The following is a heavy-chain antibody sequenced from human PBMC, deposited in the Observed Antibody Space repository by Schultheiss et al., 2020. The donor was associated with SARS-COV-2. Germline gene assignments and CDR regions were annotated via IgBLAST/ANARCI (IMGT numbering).Heavy chain of an antibody. V-gene: IGHV4-59*04. CDR1: GGSISSYY. J-gene: IGHJ6*03. CDR3: ASGGSYSGYVLYYYYYMDV. Sequence: GSLRLSCTVSGGSISSYYWSWIRQPPGKGLEWIGSIYYSGSTYYNPSLKSRVTISVDTSKNQFSLKLSSVTAADTAVYYCASGGSYSGYVLYYYYYMDVWGKGTTVTVSS. CDR2: IYYSGST. D-gene: IGHD5-12*01.